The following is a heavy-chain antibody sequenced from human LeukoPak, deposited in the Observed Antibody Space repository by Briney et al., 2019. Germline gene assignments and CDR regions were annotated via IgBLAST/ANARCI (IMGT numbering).Heavy chain of an antibody. CDR2: INHRGST. V-gene: IGHV4-34*01. Sequence: SESLSLTCAVYGGSFSGCYWSWIRQPPGKGLEWIREINHRGSTNYNPSLKSRVTVSVDTSKNQFSLKLSSVTAADTAVYYCARANTYSSSWYADYYYYGMDVWGQGTTVTVSS. CDR3: ARANTYSSSWYADYYYYGMDV. D-gene: IGHD6-13*01. CDR1: GGSFSGCY. J-gene: IGHJ6*02.